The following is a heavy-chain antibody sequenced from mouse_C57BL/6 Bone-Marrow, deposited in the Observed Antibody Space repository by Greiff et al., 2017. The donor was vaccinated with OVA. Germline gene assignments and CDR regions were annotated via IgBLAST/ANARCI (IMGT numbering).Heavy chain of an antibody. D-gene: IGHD1-1*01. Sequence: DVKLVESGGGLVQPGGSMKLSCAASGFTFSDAWMDWVRQSPEKGLEWVAEIRNKANNLATYYAESVKGRFTISRDDSKSSVYLQMNSLRAEDTGIYYCRYYYGSSTWGQGTSVTVSS. CDR2: IRNKANNLAT. J-gene: IGHJ4*01. CDR3: RYYYGSST. CDR1: GFTFSDAW. V-gene: IGHV6-6*01.